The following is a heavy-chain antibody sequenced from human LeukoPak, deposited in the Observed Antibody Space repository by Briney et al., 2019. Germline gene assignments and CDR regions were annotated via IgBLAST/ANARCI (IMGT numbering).Heavy chain of an antibody. Sequence: GGSLRLSCAASGFTFDDYVMHWVRQAPGKGLEWVSGISWNSGSIGYADSVKGRFTISRDNAKNSLYLQMNSLRAEDTAIYYCTRVGYIDEGIDYWGQGTLVTVSS. CDR2: ISWNSGSI. V-gene: IGHV3-9*01. J-gene: IGHJ4*02. D-gene: IGHD5-24*01. CDR1: GFTFDDYV. CDR3: TRVGYIDEGIDY.